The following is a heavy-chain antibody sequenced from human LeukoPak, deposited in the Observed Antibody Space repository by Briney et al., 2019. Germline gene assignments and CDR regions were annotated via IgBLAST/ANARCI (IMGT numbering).Heavy chain of an antibody. CDR3: AISTMVRGVIGVGFDY. Sequence: ASVKVSCKASGYTFTGYYMHWVRQAPGQGLEWMGWINPNSGGTNYAQKFQGRVTKTRDTSISTAYLQWSSLKASDTAMYYCAISTMVRGVIGVGFDYWGQGTLVTVSS. V-gene: IGHV1-2*02. D-gene: IGHD3-10*01. CDR2: INPNSGGT. J-gene: IGHJ4*02. CDR1: GYTFTGYY.